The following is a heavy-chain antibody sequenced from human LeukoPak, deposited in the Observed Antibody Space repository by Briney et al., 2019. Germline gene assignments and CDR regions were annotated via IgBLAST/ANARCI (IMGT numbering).Heavy chain of an antibody. D-gene: IGHD3-10*01. CDR3: AKDRGVRGFYDAFDI. CDR1: GFTFSSYA. J-gene: IGHJ3*02. CDR2: ISGSGGST. V-gene: IGHV3-23*01. Sequence: GGSLRLSCAASGFTFSSYAMSWVRQAPGKGLEWASAISGSGGSTYYADSVKGRFTISRDNSKNTLYLQMNSLRAEDTAVYYCAKDRGVRGFYDAFDIWGQGTMVTVSS.